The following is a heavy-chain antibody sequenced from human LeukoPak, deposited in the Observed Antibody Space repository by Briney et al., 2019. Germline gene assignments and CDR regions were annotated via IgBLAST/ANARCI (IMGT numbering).Heavy chain of an antibody. D-gene: IGHD6-13*01. J-gene: IGHJ4*02. CDR3: AREVGRRIAAAFFDY. CDR2: ISSSSSYT. Sequence: GGSLRLSCAASGFTFSDYYMSWIRQAPGEGLEWVSYISSSSSYTNYADSVKGRFTISRDNAKNSLYLQMNSLRAEDTAVYYCAREVGRRIAAAFFDYWGQGTLVTVSS. CDR1: GFTFSDYY. V-gene: IGHV3-11*06.